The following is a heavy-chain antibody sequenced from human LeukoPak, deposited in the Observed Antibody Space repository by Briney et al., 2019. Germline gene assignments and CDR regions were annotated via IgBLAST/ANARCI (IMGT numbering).Heavy chain of an antibody. CDR3: AKAGCTSTSCYNNN. D-gene: IGHD2-2*02. J-gene: IGHJ4*02. V-gene: IGHV3-23*01. Sequence: GGSLRLSCAASGFIFSTYAMSWVRQAPGKRLEWVSVISWSGDNTYYADSVKGRFTTSRDNSKNTLYLQMNSLRAEDTALYYCAKAGCTSTSCYNNNWGQGTLVTVSS. CDR2: ISWSGDNT. CDR1: GFIFSTYA.